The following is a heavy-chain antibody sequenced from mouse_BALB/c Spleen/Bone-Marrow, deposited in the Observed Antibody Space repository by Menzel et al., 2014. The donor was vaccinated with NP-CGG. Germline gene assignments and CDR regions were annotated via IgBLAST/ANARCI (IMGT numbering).Heavy chain of an antibody. V-gene: IGHV10-1*02. CDR3: VRQNYDYAWFAY. CDR1: GFTFNTYA. Sequence: EVMLVESGGGLVQPKGSLKLSCAASGFTFNTYAMNWVRQAPGKGLEWVARIRSKSNNYATYYADSVKDRSTISRDDSQSMLYLQMNNLKTEDTAMYYCVRQNYDYAWFAYWGQGTLVTVSA. CDR2: IRSKSNNYAT. D-gene: IGHD2-4*01. J-gene: IGHJ3*01.